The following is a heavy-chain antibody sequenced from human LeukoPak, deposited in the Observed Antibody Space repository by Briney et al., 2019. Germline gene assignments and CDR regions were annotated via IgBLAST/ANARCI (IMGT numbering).Heavy chain of an antibody. CDR3: ARDYCSGGSCYAS. V-gene: IGHV4-59*01. CDR1: GGSISSYY. CDR2: IYYSGST. D-gene: IGHD2-15*01. J-gene: IGHJ4*02. Sequence: SETLSLTCTVSGGSISSYYWSWIRQPPGKGLEWIGYIYYSGSTNYNPSLKSRVTISVGTSKNQFSLKLSSVTAADTAVYYCARDYCSGGSCYASWGQGTLVTVSS.